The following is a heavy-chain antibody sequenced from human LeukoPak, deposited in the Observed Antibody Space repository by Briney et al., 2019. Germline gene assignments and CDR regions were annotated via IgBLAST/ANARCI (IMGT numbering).Heavy chain of an antibody. J-gene: IGHJ4*02. CDR1: GGTFSSYA. V-gene: IGHV1-69*04. D-gene: IGHD3-22*01. CDR3: AVVGSGYPLVVAD. CDR2: IIPILGIA. Sequence: SVKVSCKASGGTFSSYAISWVRQAPGQGLEWMGRIIPILGIANYAQKFQGRVTITADESTSTAYMELSSLRSEDTAVYYCAVVGSGYPLVVADWGQGTLVTVSS.